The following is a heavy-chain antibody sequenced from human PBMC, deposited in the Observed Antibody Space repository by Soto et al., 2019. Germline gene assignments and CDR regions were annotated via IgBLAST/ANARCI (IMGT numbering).Heavy chain of an antibody. CDR1: GFTFSGSA. CDR2: IRSKANSYAT. J-gene: IGHJ6*02. CDR3: TRRPPGGTGYYYYGMDV. Sequence: GGSLRLSCAASGFTFSGSAMHWVRQASGKGLEWVGRIRSKANSYATAYAASVKGRFTISRDDSKNTAYLQMNSLKTEDTAVYYCTRRPPGGTGYYYYGMDVWGQGTTVTVSS. D-gene: IGHD3-10*01. V-gene: IGHV3-73*01.